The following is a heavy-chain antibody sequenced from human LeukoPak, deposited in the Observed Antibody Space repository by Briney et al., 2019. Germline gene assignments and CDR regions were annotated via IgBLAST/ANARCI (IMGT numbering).Heavy chain of an antibody. Sequence: GGSLRLSCAASGFTFSSYGMHWVRQAPGKGLEWVAVISYDGSNKYYADSVKGRFTISRDNSKNTLYLQMNSLRAEDTAVYYCAKEGPYSSGWFGPTKTLYYFDYWGQGTLVTVSS. D-gene: IGHD6-19*01. CDR1: GFTFSSYG. CDR3: AKEGPYSSGWFGPTKTLYYFDY. CDR2: ISYDGSNK. J-gene: IGHJ4*02. V-gene: IGHV3-30*18.